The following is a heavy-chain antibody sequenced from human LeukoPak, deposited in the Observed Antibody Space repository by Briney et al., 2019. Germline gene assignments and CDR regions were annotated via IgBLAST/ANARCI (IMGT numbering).Heavy chain of an antibody. CDR2: INTDGSST. D-gene: IGHD4-17*01. Sequence: GGSLRLSCAASGFTFSSYWMHWVRQAPGKGLVWVSRINTDGSSTSYADSVKGRFTISRDNAKNTLYLQMNSLRAEDTAVYYCARTYGDYAYYYYYYGMDVWGQGTTVTVSS. CDR3: ARTYGDYAYYYYYYGMDV. V-gene: IGHV3-74*01. CDR1: GFTFSSYW. J-gene: IGHJ6*02.